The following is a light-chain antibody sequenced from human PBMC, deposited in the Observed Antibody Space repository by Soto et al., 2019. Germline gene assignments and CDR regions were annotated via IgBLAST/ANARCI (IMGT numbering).Light chain of an antibody. CDR3: SSYTSSSTLVV. Sequence: QSVLTQPASVSGSPGQSITISCTGNSSDVGGYNYVSWYQQHPGKAPKLMIYEVSNRPSGVSNRFSGSKSGNTASLTISGLQAEDEADYYCSSYTSSSTLVVFGGGTKLTVL. CDR1: SSDVGGYNY. CDR2: EVS. J-gene: IGLJ2*01. V-gene: IGLV2-14*01.